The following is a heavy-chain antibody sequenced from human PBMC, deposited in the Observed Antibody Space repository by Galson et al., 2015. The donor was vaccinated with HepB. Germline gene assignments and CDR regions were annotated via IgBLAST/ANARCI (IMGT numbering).Heavy chain of an antibody. CDR1: GYTFTSYA. CDR3: ARDQGIVARWAAYAFDI. V-gene: IGHV1-3*01. CDR2: INAGNGNT. J-gene: IGHJ3*02. Sequence: SVKVSCKASGYTFTSYAMHWVRQAPGQRLEWMGWINAGNGNTKYSQKFQGRVTITRDTSASTAYMELSSLRSEDTAVYYCARDQGIVARWAAYAFDIWGQGTMVTVSS. D-gene: IGHD5-12*01.